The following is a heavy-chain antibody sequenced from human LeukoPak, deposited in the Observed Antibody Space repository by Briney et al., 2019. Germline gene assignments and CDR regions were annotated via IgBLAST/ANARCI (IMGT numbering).Heavy chain of an antibody. CDR2: ISYSGST. D-gene: IGHD6-19*01. CDR3: AGSSGWSGVLDY. CDR1: GGSITAYF. J-gene: IGHJ4*02. Sequence: SETLSLACSVSGGSITAYFWTWIRQPPGKGLEWIGYISYSGSTNNNPSLKSRVTTSLDTSKNQFSLKLTSATTADSAMYYCAGSSGWSGVLDYWGQGTLVTVSS. V-gene: IGHV4-59*01.